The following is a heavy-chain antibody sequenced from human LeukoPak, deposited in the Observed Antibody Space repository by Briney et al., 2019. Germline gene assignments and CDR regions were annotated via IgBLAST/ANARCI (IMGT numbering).Heavy chain of an antibody. CDR1: GYTLTELS. CDR2: FDPEDGET. Sequence: ASVKVSCKVSGYTLTELSMHWVRQAPGKGLEWMGGFDPEDGETIYAQKFQGRVTMTEDTFTDTAYMELSGLRSEDTAVYYCATDPDYAFWSGYTGHYWGQGTLVTVSS. V-gene: IGHV1-24*01. CDR3: ATDPDYAFWSGYTGHY. J-gene: IGHJ4*02. D-gene: IGHD3-3*01.